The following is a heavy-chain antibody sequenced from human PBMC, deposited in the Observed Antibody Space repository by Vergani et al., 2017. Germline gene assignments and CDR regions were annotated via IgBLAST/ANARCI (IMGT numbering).Heavy chain of an antibody. CDR2: IYHSGST. V-gene: IGHV4-38-2*01. CDR1: GYSISSGYY. CDR3: ARGARSSGYYYQPPKRDYFDY. D-gene: IGHD3-22*01. Sequence: QVQLQESGPGLVKPSETLSLTCAVSGYSISSGYYWGWIRQPPGKGLEWIGSIYHSGSTYYTPSLKSRVTISVDTSKNQFSLKLSSVTAADTAVYYCARGARSSGYYYQPPKRDYFDYWGQGTLVTVSS. J-gene: IGHJ4*02.